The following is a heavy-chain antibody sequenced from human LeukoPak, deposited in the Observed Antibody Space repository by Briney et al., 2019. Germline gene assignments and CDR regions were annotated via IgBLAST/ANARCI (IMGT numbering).Heavy chain of an antibody. J-gene: IGHJ4*02. Sequence: GGFLRLSCVASGFPFSSYWMTWVRQAPGKGLEWVANIKQDGSKKSYVDSVKGRFTISRDNAKNSLYLQMNSLRAEDTAIYYCTRVGYIDEGIDYWGQGTLVTVSS. CDR3: TRVGYIDEGIDY. V-gene: IGHV3-7*04. CDR2: IKQDGSKK. D-gene: IGHD5-24*01. CDR1: GFPFSSYW.